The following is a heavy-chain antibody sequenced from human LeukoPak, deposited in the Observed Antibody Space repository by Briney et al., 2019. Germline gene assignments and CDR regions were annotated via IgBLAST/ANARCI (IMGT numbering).Heavy chain of an antibody. Sequence: GGSLRLSCAASGFTFSTYRMTWVRQAPGKGLEWVANINQDGNEKYYVDSVKGRFTISRDNAKNSLYLQMNSLRAEDTAVYYCARDPGYSGYDFDTFDYWGQGTLVTVSS. CDR1: GFTFSTYR. J-gene: IGHJ4*02. CDR2: INQDGNEK. CDR3: ARDPGYSGYDFDTFDY. V-gene: IGHV3-7*01. D-gene: IGHD5-12*01.